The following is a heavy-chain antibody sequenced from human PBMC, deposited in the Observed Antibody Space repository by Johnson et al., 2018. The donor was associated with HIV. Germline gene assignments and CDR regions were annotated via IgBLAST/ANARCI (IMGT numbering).Heavy chain of an antibody. J-gene: IGHJ3*02. CDR1: GFTFSSNY. CDR2: IYSDGST. Sequence: VQLVESGGGVVQPGRSLRLSCAASGFTFSSNYMSWVRQAPGKGLEWVSVIYSDGSTYYADPVKGRFTISRDNSKNTLYLQMNSLRAEDTAVYYCAKDPTTYYYDSSGYRTGGDAFDIWGQGTMVTVSS. CDR3: AKDPTTYYYDSSGYRTGGDAFDI. V-gene: IGHV3-66*01. D-gene: IGHD3-22*01.